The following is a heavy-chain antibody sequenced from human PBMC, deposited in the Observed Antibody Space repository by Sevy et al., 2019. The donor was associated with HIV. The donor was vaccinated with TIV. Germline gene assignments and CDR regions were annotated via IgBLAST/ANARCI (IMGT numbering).Heavy chain of an antibody. D-gene: IGHD3-10*01. Sequence: SETLSLTCTVSGGSISRGDYYWSWIRQHPGKGLEWIGHIYNSGSTYYNPSLKIRLTISIDTSTNQFSLRLTSVTAADTAIYYCARVYYRSGSRTIDYWGQGTLVTVSS. CDR3: ARVYYRSGSRTIDY. CDR1: GGSISRGDYY. V-gene: IGHV4-31*03. CDR2: IYNSGST. J-gene: IGHJ4*02.